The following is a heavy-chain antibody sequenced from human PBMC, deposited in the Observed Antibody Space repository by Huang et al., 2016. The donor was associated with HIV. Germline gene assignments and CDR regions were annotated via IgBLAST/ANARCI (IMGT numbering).Heavy chain of an antibody. CDR1: GGTFSSYA. CDR3: ARTAYSYGFRQGYNWFDP. V-gene: IGHV1-69*13. D-gene: IGHD5-18*01. Sequence: QVLLVQSGAEVRKPGSSVKVSCTAFGGTFSSYAISWVRQAPGQGLEWMGGIIPSFGTENYTQKFQGRVTITVDESTNTGYMELTRLTSEDTAVYYCARTAYSYGFRQGYNWFDPWGQGTPVTVSS. J-gene: IGHJ5*02. CDR2: IIPSFGTE.